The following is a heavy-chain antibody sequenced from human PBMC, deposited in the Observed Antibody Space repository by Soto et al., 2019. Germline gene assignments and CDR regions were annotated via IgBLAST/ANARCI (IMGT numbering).Heavy chain of an antibody. CDR2: IYHSGST. V-gene: IGHV4-30-2*01. CDR1: GGSISSGGYS. D-gene: IGHD4-17*01. Sequence: SETLSLTCAVSGGSISSGGYSWSWIRQPPGKGLEWIGYIYHSGSTYYNPSLKSRVTISVDTSKNQFSLKLGFVPAGDTAVYYWARVSGYGDPFAYWGQGTLVPVSS. CDR3: ARVSGYGDPFAY. J-gene: IGHJ4*02.